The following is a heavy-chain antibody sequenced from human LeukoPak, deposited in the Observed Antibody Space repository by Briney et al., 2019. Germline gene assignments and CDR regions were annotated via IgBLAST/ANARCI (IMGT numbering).Heavy chain of an antibody. D-gene: IGHD6-13*01. CDR3: AKVRSYSRSWYDYYYYMDV. CDR1: GFNFSTYG. V-gene: IGHV3-30*02. Sequence: PGGSLRLSCAASGFNFSTYGMHWVRQAPGKGLEWVAFIRYDGNNQYYANSMKGRFTIPRDDSKNTLYLQMNSLRAEDTAVYYCAKVRSYSRSWYDYYYYMDVWGEGTTVTISS. J-gene: IGHJ6*03. CDR2: IRYDGNNQ.